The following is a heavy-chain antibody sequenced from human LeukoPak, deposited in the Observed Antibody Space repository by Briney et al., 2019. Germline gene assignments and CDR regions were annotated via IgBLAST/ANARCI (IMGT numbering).Heavy chain of an antibody. CDR1: GFTFSSYG. CDR3: AREGKPYSSSTLGY. CDR2: ISYDGSNK. D-gene: IGHD6-6*01. J-gene: IGHJ4*02. V-gene: IGHV3-30*03. Sequence: QPGGSLRLSCAASGFTFSSYGMHWVRQAPGKGLEWVAVISYDGSNKYYADSVKGRFTISRDNSKNTLYLQMNSLRAEDTAVYYCAREGKPYSSSTLGYWGQGTLVTVSS.